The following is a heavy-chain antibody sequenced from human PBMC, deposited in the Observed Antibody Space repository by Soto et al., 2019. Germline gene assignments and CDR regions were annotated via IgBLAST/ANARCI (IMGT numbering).Heavy chain of an antibody. V-gene: IGHV4-59*01. CDR3: ARDRISVTEGLDY. J-gene: IGHJ4*02. CDR2: IYYSGST. CDR1: GGSISSYY. D-gene: IGHD6-19*01. Sequence: QVQLQESGPGLVKPSETLSLTCTVSGGSISSYYWSWIRQPPEKGLEWIGYIYYSGSTNYNPSLKSRVTISVDTSKNQFSLNLSSVTAADTAVYYCARDRISVTEGLDYWGQGTLVTVSS.